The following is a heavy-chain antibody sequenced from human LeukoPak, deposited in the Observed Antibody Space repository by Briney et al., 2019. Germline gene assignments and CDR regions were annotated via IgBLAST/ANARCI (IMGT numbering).Heavy chain of an antibody. J-gene: IGHJ6*03. Sequence: GVSVKVSCKASGGTFSSYAISWVRQAPGQGLEWMGGIIPIFGTANYAQKFQGRVTITTDESTSTAYMELSSLRSEDTAVYYCARATIVPAAMGNYYYYYYMDVWGKGTTVTVSS. CDR3: ARATIVPAAMGNYYYYYYMDV. CDR1: GGTFSSYA. V-gene: IGHV1-69*05. CDR2: IIPIFGTA. D-gene: IGHD2-2*01.